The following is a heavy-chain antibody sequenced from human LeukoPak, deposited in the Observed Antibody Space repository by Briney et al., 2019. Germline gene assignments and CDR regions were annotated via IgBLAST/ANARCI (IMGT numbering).Heavy chain of an antibody. CDR1: GFTFTSYA. CDR2: ISASGGST. J-gene: IGHJ6*03. CDR3: AKNYGSGSSVKYYYYMDV. D-gene: IGHD3-10*01. V-gene: IGHV3-23*01. Sequence: GGSLRLSCAASGFTFTSYAMSWVRQAPKKGLEWVSVISASGGSTNYADSVKGRFTISRDNSKNTLYLQMNSLRAEDSAVHYCAKNYGSGSSVKYYYYMDVWGKGTTVTVSS.